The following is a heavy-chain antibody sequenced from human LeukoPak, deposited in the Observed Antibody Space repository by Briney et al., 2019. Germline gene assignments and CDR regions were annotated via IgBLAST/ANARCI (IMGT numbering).Heavy chain of an antibody. V-gene: IGHV1-46*01. Sequence: ASVKVSCKASGYTFTSYYMHWVRQAPGQGLEWMGMINPSGGSTNYAQKSQDRVTMTTDTSTSTVHMELSSLRSEDTAVYYCARSRLWFGELLPDYWGQGTLVTVSS. J-gene: IGHJ4*02. CDR3: ARSRLWFGELLPDY. CDR2: INPSGGST. CDR1: GYTFTSYY. D-gene: IGHD3-10*01.